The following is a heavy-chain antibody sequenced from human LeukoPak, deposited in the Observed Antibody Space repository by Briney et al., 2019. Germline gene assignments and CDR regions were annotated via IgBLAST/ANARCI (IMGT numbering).Heavy chain of an antibody. J-gene: IGHJ3*02. V-gene: IGHV4-4*02. Sequence: PSETLSLTCAVSGGSISSSNWWSWVRQPPGKGLEWIGEIYHSGSTNYNPSLKSRVTISVDKSKNQFSLKLSSVTAADTAVYYCARTNYGDYSSLRHAFDIWGQGTMVTVSS. CDR3: ARTNYGDYSSLRHAFDI. CDR1: GGSISSSNW. D-gene: IGHD4-17*01. CDR2: IYHSGST.